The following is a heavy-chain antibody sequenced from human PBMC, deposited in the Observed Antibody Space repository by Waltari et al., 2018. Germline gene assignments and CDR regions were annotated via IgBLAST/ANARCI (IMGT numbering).Heavy chain of an antibody. CDR3: TRGGNYDFWSHRPFVDP. Sequence: QVQLQQWGAGLLKPSETLSLTCSVSGASFSAYYWGWVRHVPGKGLEWIGQIRHPGNTNYNPSIQSRVAISIDTSRNQFSLRVVSVTAADTGLYFCTRGGNYDFWSHRPFVDPWGQGTQVTVSS. V-gene: IGHV4-34*01. D-gene: IGHD3-3*01. CDR1: GASFSAYY. CDR2: IRHPGNT. J-gene: IGHJ5*02.